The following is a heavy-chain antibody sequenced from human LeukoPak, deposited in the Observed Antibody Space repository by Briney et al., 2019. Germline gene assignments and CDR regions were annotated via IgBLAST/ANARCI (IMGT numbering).Heavy chain of an antibody. Sequence: GGSLRLSCAASGFTFSGSAMHWVRQASGKGLEWVGRIRSKANSYATAYAASVKGRFTISRDDSKNTAYLQMNSLKTEDTAVYYCTGREPQGDYWGQGTLDTVSS. CDR1: GFTFSGSA. D-gene: IGHD1-26*01. CDR2: IRSKANSYAT. CDR3: TGREPQGDY. J-gene: IGHJ4*02. V-gene: IGHV3-73*01.